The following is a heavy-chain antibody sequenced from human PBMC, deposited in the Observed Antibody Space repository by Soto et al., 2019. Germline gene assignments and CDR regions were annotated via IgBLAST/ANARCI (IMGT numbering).Heavy chain of an antibody. CDR3: ARHIVDTSMTASFNY. V-gene: IGHV5-51*01. D-gene: IGHD5-18*01. Sequence: HGASLKISCKTSGYSFLDYWIGWVRQIPGKGLEWMGIIYPGDSDARYSPSFQGQVTISADKSISTVYLQWSSLKASDTAMYYCARHIVDTSMTASFNYWGQGTQVTVSS. CDR1: GYSFLDYW. J-gene: IGHJ4*02. CDR2: IYPGDSDA.